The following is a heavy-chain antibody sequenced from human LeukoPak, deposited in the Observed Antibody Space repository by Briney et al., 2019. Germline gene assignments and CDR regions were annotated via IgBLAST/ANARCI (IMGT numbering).Heavy chain of an antibody. CDR2: IYSGGGT. D-gene: IGHD6-6*01. Sequence: PGGSLRLSCAASGFTFSSYSMNWVRQAPGKGLEWVSVIYSGGGTYYADSVKGRFTISRDNSKNTLYLQMNSLRAEDTAVYYCARGNSSSSRYFDYWGQGTLVTVSS. CDR3: ARGNSSSSRYFDY. CDR1: GFTFSSYS. J-gene: IGHJ4*02. V-gene: IGHV3-53*01.